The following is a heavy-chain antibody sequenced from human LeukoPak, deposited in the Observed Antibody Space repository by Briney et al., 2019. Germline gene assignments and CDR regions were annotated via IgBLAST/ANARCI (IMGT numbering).Heavy chain of an antibody. CDR1: GFAFTSYG. V-gene: IGHV3-33*01. CDR3: ARDNGEWRLNWFDH. J-gene: IGHJ5*02. CDR2: IWDDGNNK. Sequence: GGSLRLSCAASGFAFTSYGMHWVRQAPGKGLDWVALIWDDGNNKYYADSVKGRFTISRDNSKNTLYLQMNSLRAEDTAVYYCARDNGEWRLNWFDHWGQGTLVTVSS. D-gene: IGHD2-8*01.